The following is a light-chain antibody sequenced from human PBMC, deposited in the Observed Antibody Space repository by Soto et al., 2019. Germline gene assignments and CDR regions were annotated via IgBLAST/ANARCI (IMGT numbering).Light chain of an antibody. CDR3: QQYNNWPPWT. Sequence: DIQMTQSPSSVSASVGDRVTITCRASQAIDSWLAWYQQKPGEAPKLLIFTGSLLHSGVPPRFSGSGSGTDFTLTISSLQSEDFAVYYCQQYNNWPPWTFGQGTKVEIK. CDR2: TGS. V-gene: IGKV1-12*01. J-gene: IGKJ1*01. CDR1: QAIDSW.